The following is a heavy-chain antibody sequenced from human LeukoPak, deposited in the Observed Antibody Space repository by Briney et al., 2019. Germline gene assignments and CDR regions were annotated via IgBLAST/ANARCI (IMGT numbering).Heavy chain of an antibody. CDR1: GYTFTSYS. CDR3: ARSDCSGGSCYSGAYYFDY. V-gene: IGHV1-69*02. Sequence: SVKVSCTTSGYTFTSYSISWVRQAPGQGLEWMGRIIPILGIANYAQKFQGRVTITADKSTSTAYMELSSLRSEDTAVYYCARSDCSGGSCYSGAYYFDYWGQGTLVTVSS. J-gene: IGHJ4*02. D-gene: IGHD2-15*01. CDR2: IIPILGIA.